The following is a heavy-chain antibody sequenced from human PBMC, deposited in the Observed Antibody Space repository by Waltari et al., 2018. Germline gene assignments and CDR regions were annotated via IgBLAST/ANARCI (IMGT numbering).Heavy chain of an antibody. D-gene: IGHD1-7*01. J-gene: IGHJ4*02. CDR2: INPNSGGT. Sequence: TFTGYYMYWVRQAPGQGLEWMGRINPNSGGTNYAQKFQGRVTMTRDTSISTAYMELSRLRSDDTAVYYCARVTGTTDYWGQGTLVTVSS. CDR3: ARVTGTTDY. CDR1: TFTGYY. V-gene: IGHV1-2*06.